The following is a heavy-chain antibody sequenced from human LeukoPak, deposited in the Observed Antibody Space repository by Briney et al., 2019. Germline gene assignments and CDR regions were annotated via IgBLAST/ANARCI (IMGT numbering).Heavy chain of an antibody. V-gene: IGHV4-30-2*01. Sequence: PSETLSLTCTVSGGSISSGGYYWSWIRQPPGKGLEWIGYIYYSGNTYYSPSLTSRVTLSVDTSENQFSLKLSSVTAADTAVYYCARAHSIASYYYGVDVWGQGTTVTVSS. CDR1: GGSISSGGYY. D-gene: IGHD2/OR15-2a*01. CDR2: IYYSGNT. CDR3: ARAHSIASYYYGVDV. J-gene: IGHJ6*02.